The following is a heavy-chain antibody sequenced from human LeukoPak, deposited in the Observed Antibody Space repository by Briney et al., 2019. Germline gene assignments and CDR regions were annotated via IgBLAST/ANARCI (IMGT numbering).Heavy chain of an antibody. V-gene: IGHV4-59*01. CDR3: ARFIGSSGYYDY. CDR1: GGSISGYY. J-gene: IGHJ4*01. D-gene: IGHD3-22*01. Sequence: SETLSLTCTVSGGSISGYYWSWIRLPPGKGLELIGYIYSTGITDYNPSLTSRVTISVDTSKNQFSLKLSSVTAADTAVYYCARFIGSSGYYDYWGHGTLVTVPS. CDR2: IYSTGIT.